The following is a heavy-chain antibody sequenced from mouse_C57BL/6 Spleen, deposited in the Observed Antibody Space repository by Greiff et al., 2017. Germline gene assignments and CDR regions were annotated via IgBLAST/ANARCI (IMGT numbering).Heavy chain of an antibody. CDR1: GYSITSGYY. V-gene: IGHV3-6*01. J-gene: IGHJ4*01. CDR3: AREVYYSNYFAMDY. CDR2: ISYDGSN. Sequence: ESGPGLVKPSQSLSLTCSVTGYSITSGYYWNWIRQFPGNKLEWMGYISYDGSNNYNPSLKNRISITRDTSKNQFFLKLNSVTTEDTATYYCAREVYYSNYFAMDYWGQGTSVTVSS. D-gene: IGHD2-5*01.